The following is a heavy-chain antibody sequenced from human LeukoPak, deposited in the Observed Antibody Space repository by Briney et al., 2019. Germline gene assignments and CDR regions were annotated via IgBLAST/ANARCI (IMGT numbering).Heavy chain of an antibody. CDR3: ARRAVVVVVAAITGAFDI. J-gene: IGHJ3*02. CDR2: NSGST. Sequence: SETLSLTCTVSGGSISSSSYYWGWIRQPPGKGLEWIGSNSGSTYYNPSLKSRVTISVDTSKNQFSLKLSSVTAADTAVYYCARRAVVVVVAAITGAFDIWGQGTMVTVSS. CDR1: GGSISSSSYY. D-gene: IGHD2-15*01. V-gene: IGHV4-39*01.